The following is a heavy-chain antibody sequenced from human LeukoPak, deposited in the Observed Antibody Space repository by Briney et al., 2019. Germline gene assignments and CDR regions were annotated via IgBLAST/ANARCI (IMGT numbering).Heavy chain of an antibody. CDR1: GFTFSSYS. D-gene: IGHD2-15*01. CDR2: ISSSSSYI. CDR3: ARRYCSGGSCYGY. Sequence: GGSLRLSCAASGFTFSSYSMNWVRQAPGKGLEWVSSISSSSSYIYYADSVKGRFTISRDNSKNTLYLQMNSLRAEDTAVYYCARRYCSGGSCYGYWGQGTLVTVSS. V-gene: IGHV3-21*04. J-gene: IGHJ4*02.